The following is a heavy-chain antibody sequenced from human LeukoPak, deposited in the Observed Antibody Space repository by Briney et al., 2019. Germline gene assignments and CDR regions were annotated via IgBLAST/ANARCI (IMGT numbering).Heavy chain of an antibody. J-gene: IGHJ4*02. CDR1: GFTFDDYA. Sequence: GGSLRLSCAASGFTFDDYAMHWVRQAPGKGLEWVSGISWNSGSIGYADSVKGRFTISRDNAKNSLYLQMNSLRAEDTALYYCAKGYYGSGSYLVDYWGQGTLVTVSS. D-gene: IGHD3-10*01. CDR2: ISWNSGSI. CDR3: AKGYYGSGSYLVDY. V-gene: IGHV3-9*01.